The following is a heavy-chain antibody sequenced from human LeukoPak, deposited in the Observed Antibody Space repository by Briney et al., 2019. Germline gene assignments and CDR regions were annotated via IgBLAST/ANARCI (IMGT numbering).Heavy chain of an antibody. CDR3: ARVNYDYVWGSYRPFDY. Sequence: ASVKVSCKASGYTFTSYDINWVRQATGQGLEWMGWMNPNSGNTGYAQKFQGRATITRNTSISTAYMELSSLRSEDTAVYYCARVNYDYVWGSYRPFDYWGQGTLVTVSS. J-gene: IGHJ4*02. V-gene: IGHV1-8*03. D-gene: IGHD3-16*02. CDR2: MNPNSGNT. CDR1: GYTFTSYD.